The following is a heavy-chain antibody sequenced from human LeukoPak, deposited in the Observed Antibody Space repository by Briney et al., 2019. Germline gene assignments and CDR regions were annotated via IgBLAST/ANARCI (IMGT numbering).Heavy chain of an antibody. CDR3: AKDMGGDYYYYGMDV. CDR1: GFTFDDYA. D-gene: IGHD2-15*01. CDR2: ISWNSGSI. J-gene: IGHJ6*02. Sequence: GGSLRLSCAASGFTFDDYAMHWVRQAPGKGLEWVSGISWNSGSIGYADSVKGRFTISRDNAKNSLYLQMNSLRAEDTASYYCAKDMGGDYYYYGMDVWGQGTTVTVSS. V-gene: IGHV3-9*01.